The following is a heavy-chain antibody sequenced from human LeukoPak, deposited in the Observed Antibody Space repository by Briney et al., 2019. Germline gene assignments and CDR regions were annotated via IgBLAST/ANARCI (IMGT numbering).Heavy chain of an antibody. CDR1: GGSISNKY. J-gene: IGHJ4*02. V-gene: IGHV4-34*01. Sequence: SETLSLTCTVSGGSISNKYWSWIRQPPGKGLEWIGEINHSGSTNYNPSLKSRVTISVDTSKNQFSLKLSSVTAADTAVYYCAEGDYWGQGTLVTVSS. CDR3: AEGDY. CDR2: INHSGST.